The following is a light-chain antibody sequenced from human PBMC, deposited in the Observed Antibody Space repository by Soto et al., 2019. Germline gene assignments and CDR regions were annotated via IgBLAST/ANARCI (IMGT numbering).Light chain of an antibody. J-gene: IGLJ2*01. CDR1: SSDVGGYNY. V-gene: IGLV2-8*01. Sequence: QAVLTQPPSASGSPGQSVTISCTGTSSDVGGYNYVSWYQQHPGKAPKLMIYEVSKRPSGVPDRFSGSKSGNDASLTVIYTLSVHDAHSIFRSYSGAEVVVYDPGTQRT. CDR2: EVS. CDR3: RSYSGAEVVV.